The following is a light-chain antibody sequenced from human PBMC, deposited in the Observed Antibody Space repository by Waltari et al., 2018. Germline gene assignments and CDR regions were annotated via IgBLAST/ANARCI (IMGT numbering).Light chain of an antibody. J-gene: IGLJ2*01. CDR1: SSDIGGYNY. Sequence: QSALTQPASVSGSPGQSITISCTGTSSDIGGYNYVSWYQQVPGKAPKLIIYDVSNRPSGVAGRFSGSKSGNTASLTISGLQAEYEANYYCSSYIDSSTLELFGGGTSLTVL. CDR2: DVS. CDR3: SSYIDSSTLEL. V-gene: IGLV2-14*03.